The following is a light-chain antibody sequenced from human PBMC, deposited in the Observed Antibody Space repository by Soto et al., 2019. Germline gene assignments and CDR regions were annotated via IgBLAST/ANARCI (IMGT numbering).Light chain of an antibody. CDR3: QSYDSSLRGLV. CDR2: GNN. CDR1: SSNIGAGYD. V-gene: IGLV1-40*01. J-gene: IGLJ2*01. Sequence: QSVLTQPPSVSGAPGQRVTISCTGSSSNIGAGYDVHWYQQLPGTAPKLLMYGNNIRPSGVPDRFSDSKSGTSASLAITGLQAEDEAAYFCQSYDSSLRGLVFGGGTKLDRP.